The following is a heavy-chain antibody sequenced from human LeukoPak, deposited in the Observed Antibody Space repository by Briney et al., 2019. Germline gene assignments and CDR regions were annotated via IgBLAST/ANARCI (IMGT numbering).Heavy chain of an antibody. CDR3: ARVGGRGSIGGDC. CDR1: GFTFSTYW. J-gene: IGHJ4*02. V-gene: IGHV3-74*03. Sequence: GGSLRPSCAASGFTFSTYWMHWVRQAPGKGLVWVSRIKSDGSATTYADFVKGRFTVSRDNAKNTLYLQMSSLRAEDTAMYFCARVGGRGSIGGDCWGQGTLVTVSS. D-gene: IGHD3-10*01. CDR2: IKSDGSAT.